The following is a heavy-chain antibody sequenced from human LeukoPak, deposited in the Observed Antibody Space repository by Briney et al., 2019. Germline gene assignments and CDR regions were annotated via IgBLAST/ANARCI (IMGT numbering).Heavy chain of an antibody. CDR1: GGSISSGDYY. V-gene: IGHV4-31*02. CDR3: ARHGSLYYDFWSGQNLYYFDY. D-gene: IGHD3-3*01. J-gene: IGHJ4*02. CDR2: IYYSGST. Sequence: SQTLSLTCTVSGGSISSGDYYWSWIRQHPGKGLEWIGYIYYSGSTYYNPSLKSRVTISVDTSKNQFSLKLSSVTAADTAVYYCARHGSLYYDFWSGQNLYYFDYWGQGTLVTVSS.